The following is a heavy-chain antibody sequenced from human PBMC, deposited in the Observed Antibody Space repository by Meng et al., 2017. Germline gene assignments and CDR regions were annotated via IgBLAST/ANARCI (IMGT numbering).Heavy chain of an antibody. CDR2: IYYRGST. D-gene: IGHD1-26*01. CDR1: GGSISSSSYY. CDR3: ARESPSRYSGSYK. Sequence: SETLSLTCTASGGSISSSSYYWGWIRQPPGKGLEWIGSIYYRGSTYYNPSLKSRVTISVDTSKNQFSLKLSSVTAADTDVYYCARESPSRYSGSYKWGQGTLVTVSS. V-gene: IGHV4-39*07. J-gene: IGHJ4*02.